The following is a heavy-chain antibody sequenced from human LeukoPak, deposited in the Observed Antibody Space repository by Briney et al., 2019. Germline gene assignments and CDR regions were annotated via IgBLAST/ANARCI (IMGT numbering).Heavy chain of an antibody. CDR2: ISPSGDIL. CDR3: ARNNYYGSGSYYV. J-gene: IGHJ4*02. D-gene: IGHD3-10*01. CDR1: GFTFNIHG. V-gene: IGHV3-20*04. Sequence: GGSLRLSCAASGFTFNIHGMNWVRQAPGKGLEWVSGISPSGDILYYADSVKGRFTISRDNAKNSLYLQMNSLRAEDTALYYCARNNYYGSGSYYVWGQGTLVTVSS.